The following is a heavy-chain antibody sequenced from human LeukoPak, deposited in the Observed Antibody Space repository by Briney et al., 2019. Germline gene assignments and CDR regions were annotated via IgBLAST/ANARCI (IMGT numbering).Heavy chain of an antibody. CDR1: GFTFSNSW. CDR3: TTDFRDRTSRRGAG. J-gene: IGHJ4*02. CDR2: IKRKSDGGTT. D-gene: IGHD3-10*01. V-gene: IGHV3-15*01. Sequence: PGGSLRLSCAASGFTFSNSWMSWIRQAPGKGLECVGRIKRKSDGGTTDYAAPVKGRFTISRDDSKNTLYLQMNSLKTEDTAVYYCTTDFRDRTSRRGAGWGQGTLVTVSS.